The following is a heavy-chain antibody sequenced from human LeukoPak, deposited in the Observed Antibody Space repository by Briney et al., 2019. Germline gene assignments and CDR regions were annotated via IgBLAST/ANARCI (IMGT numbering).Heavy chain of an antibody. CDR1: GFTFSSYW. J-gene: IGHJ4*02. V-gene: IGHV3-7*01. CDR2: IKQDGSEK. D-gene: IGHD6-19*01. CDR3: AREPSGIAVAGTLDY. Sequence: GGSLRLSCAASGFTFSSYWMSWVRQAPGKGLEWVANIKQDGSEKYYVDSVKGRFTISRDNAKNSLYLQMNSLRAEDTAVYYCAREPSGIAVAGTLDYWGQGTLVTVSS.